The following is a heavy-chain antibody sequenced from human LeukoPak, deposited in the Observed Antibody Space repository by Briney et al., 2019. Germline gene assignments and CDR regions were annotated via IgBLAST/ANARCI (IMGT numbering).Heavy chain of an antibody. CDR2: IKQDGSEK. Sequence: GGSLRLSCAASGFTFSSYWMSWVRQAPGKGLEWVANIKQDGSEKYYVDSVKGRFTISRDNAKNTLYLQMNSLRAEDTAVYYCARVGVGYTYGYFGDYYYYYYMDVWGKGTTVTISS. J-gene: IGHJ6*03. CDR1: GFTFSSYW. D-gene: IGHD5-18*01. V-gene: IGHV3-7*01. CDR3: ARVGVGYTYGYFGDYYYYYYMDV.